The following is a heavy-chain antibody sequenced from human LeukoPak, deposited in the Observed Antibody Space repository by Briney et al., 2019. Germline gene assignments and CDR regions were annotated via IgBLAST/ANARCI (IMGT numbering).Heavy chain of an antibody. CDR2: ISAYNGDT. J-gene: IGHJ5*02. D-gene: IGHD3-10*01. Sequence: ASVTVSCKASGYTFATFGVGWVRQAPGQGLEWMGWISAYNGDTKYAQKLQGRVTMTTDTSASTAYMELRSLRSDDTAVYYCARSGDGNWFDPWGQGTLVTVSS. CDR1: GYTFATFG. V-gene: IGHV1-18*01. CDR3: ARSGDGNWFDP.